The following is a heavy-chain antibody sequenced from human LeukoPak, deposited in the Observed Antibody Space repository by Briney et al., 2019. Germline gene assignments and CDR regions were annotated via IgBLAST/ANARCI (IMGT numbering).Heavy chain of an antibody. Sequence: GGSLRLSCAASGFTFSSYSMTWVRQAPGKGLGWVSSISSSSSYIYYADSVKGRFTISRDNAKNSLYLQMNSLRAEDTAVYYCAREGTARPFDYWGQGTLVTVSS. D-gene: IGHD5-18*01. CDR2: ISSSSSYI. V-gene: IGHV3-21*01. CDR1: GFTFSSYS. J-gene: IGHJ4*02. CDR3: AREGTARPFDY.